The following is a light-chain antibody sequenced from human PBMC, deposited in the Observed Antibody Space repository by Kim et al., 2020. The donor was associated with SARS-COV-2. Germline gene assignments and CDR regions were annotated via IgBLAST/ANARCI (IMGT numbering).Light chain of an antibody. CDR3: QQYYSIPYT. CDR2: GAS. J-gene: IGKJ2*01. V-gene: IGKV4-1*01. CDR1: QSMLYSKNNRNC. Sequence: RATIEWKSSQSMLYSKNNRNCLAWYQQKAGQPPKLLLYGASARESGVPDRFSGSGSGTDFTLTISSLQAEDVAVYYCQQYYSIPYTFGQGTKLE.